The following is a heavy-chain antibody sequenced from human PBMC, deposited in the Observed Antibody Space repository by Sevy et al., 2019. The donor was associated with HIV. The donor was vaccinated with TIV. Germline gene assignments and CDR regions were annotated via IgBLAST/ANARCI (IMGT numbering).Heavy chain of an antibody. D-gene: IGHD1-26*01. CDR3: VRGSPRSYSYYYYGMDV. CDR1: GFTFSSYG. CDR2: IWYDGSNK. V-gene: IGHV3-33*01. Sequence: GGSLRLSCAASGFTFSSYGMHWVRQAPGKGLEWVAVIWYDGSNKYYADSVKGRFTISRDNSKNTLYLQMNSLRAEDTAVYYCVRGSPRSYSYYYYGMDVWGQGTTVTVSS. J-gene: IGHJ6*02.